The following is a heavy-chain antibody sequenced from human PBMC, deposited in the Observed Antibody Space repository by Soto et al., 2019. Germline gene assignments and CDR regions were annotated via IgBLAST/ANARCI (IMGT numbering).Heavy chain of an antibody. CDR3: ARDRDYVWGSYRPRGFDP. CDR1: GYTFTSYG. CDR2: ISAYNDNT. Sequence: ASVKVSCKASGYTFTSYGISWVRQAPGQGLEWMGWISAYNDNTNYAQKLQGRVTMTTDTSTSTAYMELRSLRSNDTAVYYCARDRDYVWGSYRPRGFDPWGQGTLVTVSS. D-gene: IGHD3-16*02. V-gene: IGHV1-18*01. J-gene: IGHJ5*02.